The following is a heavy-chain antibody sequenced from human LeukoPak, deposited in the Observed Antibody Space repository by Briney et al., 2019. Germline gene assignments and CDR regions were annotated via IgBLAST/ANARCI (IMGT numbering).Heavy chain of an antibody. Sequence: GGSLRLSCAASGFTFSSYSMNWVRQAPGKGLEWVSYISSSSSTIYYADSVKGRFTISRDNAKNSLYLQMNSLRAEDTAVYYCATASLSSLLTFDYWGQGTLVTVSS. CDR3: ATASLSSLLTFDY. D-gene: IGHD2-15*01. V-gene: IGHV3-48*01. CDR2: ISSSSSTI. J-gene: IGHJ4*02. CDR1: GFTFSSYS.